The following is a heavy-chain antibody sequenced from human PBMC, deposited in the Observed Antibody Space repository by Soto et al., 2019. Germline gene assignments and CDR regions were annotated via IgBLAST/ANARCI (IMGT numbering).Heavy chain of an antibody. J-gene: IGHJ5*01. CDR2: MDPNSNNT. D-gene: IGHD2-21*01. Sequence: QVQLVQSGAEVKTPGASVKVSCKASGYTFARYDMNWVRQAPGQGLEWMGWMDPNSNNTGYAQKFQGRLTMTRDIALSTAQMELSSLINEDPSVYYCARSDCYHFDCLDSWG. CDR1: GYTFARYD. V-gene: IGHV1-8*01. CDR3: ARSDCYHFDCLDS.